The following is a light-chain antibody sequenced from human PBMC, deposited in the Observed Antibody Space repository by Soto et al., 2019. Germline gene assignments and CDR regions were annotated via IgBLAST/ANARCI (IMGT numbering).Light chain of an antibody. CDR1: QSISSH. Sequence: DIRMTQSPSSLSASVGDTFTITCRASQSISSHLNWYQQKPGKAPNLLMYTASNLQSGVPSRFSGSGSGTDFTLTISSLQPEDFATYYCQQSYSTPISFGRGTRLEIK. CDR3: QQSYSTPIS. V-gene: IGKV1-39*01. J-gene: IGKJ5*01. CDR2: TAS.